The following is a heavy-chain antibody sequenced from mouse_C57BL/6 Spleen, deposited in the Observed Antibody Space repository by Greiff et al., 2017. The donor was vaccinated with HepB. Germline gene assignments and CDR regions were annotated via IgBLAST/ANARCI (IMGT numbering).Heavy chain of an antibody. CDR2: INPGSGGT. D-gene: IGHD2-3*01. CDR1: GYAFTNYL. J-gene: IGHJ4*01. V-gene: IGHV1-54*01. Sequence: VKLMESGAELVRPGTSVKVSCKASGYAFTNYLIEWVKQRPGQGLEWIGVINPGSGGTNYNEKFKGKATLTADKSSSTAYMQLSSLTSEDSAVYFCARLDGYYVRAMDYWGQGTSVTVSS. CDR3: ARLDGYYVRAMDY.